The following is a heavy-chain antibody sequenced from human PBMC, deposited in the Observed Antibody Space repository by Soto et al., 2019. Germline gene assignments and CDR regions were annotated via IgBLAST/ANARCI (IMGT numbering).Heavy chain of an antibody. V-gene: IGHV2-5*01. CDR3: AHRQVSHDSSLNWFDP. CDR1: GFSLSTSGMG. D-gene: IGHD3-22*01. Sequence: QITLKESGPTLVKPTQTLTLTCTFSGFSLSTSGMGVGWSRQPPGKALEWLALIFWNDDKHYRPSLKSRLTITKDTSKNQVVLTMTSMDPVDTATDYYAHRQVSHDSSLNWFDPWGHGTLVTVSS. CDR2: IFWNDDK. J-gene: IGHJ5*02.